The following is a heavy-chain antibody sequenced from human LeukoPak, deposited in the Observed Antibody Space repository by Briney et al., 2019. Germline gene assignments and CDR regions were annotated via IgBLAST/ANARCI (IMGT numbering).Heavy chain of an antibody. V-gene: IGHV4-34*01. J-gene: IGHJ2*01. Sequence: SETLSLTCAVYGGSFSGFYWSWIRQPPGKGLEWIGEINHRGSTNYNPSLKSRVTISVDTSKNQFSLKLSSVTAADTAVYYCARVPKYFDLWGHGTLVTVSS. CDR3: ARVPKYFDL. CDR2: INHRGST. CDR1: GGSFSGFY.